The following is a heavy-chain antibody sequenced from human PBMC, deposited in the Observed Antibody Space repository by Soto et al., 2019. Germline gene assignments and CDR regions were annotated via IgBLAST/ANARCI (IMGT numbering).Heavy chain of an antibody. D-gene: IGHD4-17*01. Sequence: QPGGSLRLSCAASGFTFSSYSMNWVRQAPGKGLEWVSYISSSSTIYYADSVKGRFTISRDNAKNSLYLQMNSLRDEDTAVYYCARDTSTDYGDYARRYYYYGMDVWGQGTTVTVSS. J-gene: IGHJ6*02. CDR2: ISSSSTI. CDR3: ARDTSTDYGDYARRYYYYGMDV. CDR1: GFTFSSYS. V-gene: IGHV3-48*02.